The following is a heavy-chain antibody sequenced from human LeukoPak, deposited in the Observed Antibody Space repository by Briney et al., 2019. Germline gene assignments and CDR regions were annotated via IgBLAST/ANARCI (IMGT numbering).Heavy chain of an antibody. Sequence: SETLSLTCTVSGGSISSSSYYWSWIRQPAGKGLEWIGRIYTSGSTNYNPSLKSRVTMSVDTSKNQFSLKLSSVTAADTAVYYCARGSPDTAMTTVVTHIDYWGQGTLVTVSS. CDR2: IYTSGST. J-gene: IGHJ4*02. CDR3: ARGSPDTAMTTVVTHIDY. V-gene: IGHV4-61*02. D-gene: IGHD4-23*01. CDR1: GGSISSSSYY.